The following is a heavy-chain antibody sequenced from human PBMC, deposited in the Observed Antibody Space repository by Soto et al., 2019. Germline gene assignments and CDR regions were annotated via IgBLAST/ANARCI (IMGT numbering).Heavy chain of an antibody. CDR3: ARDWGAPGRGSAFGYYYHFGMDV. J-gene: IGHJ6*02. V-gene: IGHV3-7*05. CDR1: GFTFSTYW. CDR2: IKEDGSEE. Sequence: EVQLVESGGGLVQPGGSLRLSCAASGFTFSTYWMNWVRQAPGKGLQWVANIKEDGSEEYYVDSVKGRFTISRDNAKNSLYLDMNSLRGEDTDVYYCARDWGAPGRGSAFGYYYHFGMDVWGQGTTVTVPS. D-gene: IGHD3-16*01.